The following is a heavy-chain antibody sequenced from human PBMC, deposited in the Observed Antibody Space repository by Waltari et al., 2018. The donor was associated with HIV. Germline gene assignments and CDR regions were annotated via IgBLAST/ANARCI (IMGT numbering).Heavy chain of an antibody. Sequence: QLQMQESGPGLVKPSETLSLTCSVSGDSISDTPFYWGWIRQPPGKGLEWIGSISYSGTTYSRASLSRRVIVSVDTPKNPFSLHLRSVTAADTAVYYCVRHWVYGSVPSAIRTFDNWGQGTLVTVSS. CDR1: GDSISDTPFY. CDR2: ISYSGTT. J-gene: IGHJ4*02. D-gene: IGHD3-10*01. V-gene: IGHV4-39*01. CDR3: VRHWVYGSVPSAIRTFDN.